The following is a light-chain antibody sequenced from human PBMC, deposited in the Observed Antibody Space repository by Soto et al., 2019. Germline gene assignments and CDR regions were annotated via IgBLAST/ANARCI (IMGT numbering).Light chain of an antibody. CDR3: MQGTHSPPT. CDR2: NVS. CDR1: QVLLYGDGQTY. V-gene: IGKV2-30*01. J-gene: IGKJ4*01. Sequence: DVVMTQSPISLPVTLGQAASISCRSSQVLLYGDGQTYMHWFQQRPGQSPRRLIYNVSNRDSGVPERFSGSASGTNFTLKISRVEAEDIGVYYCMQGTHSPPTFGGGTKVEIK.